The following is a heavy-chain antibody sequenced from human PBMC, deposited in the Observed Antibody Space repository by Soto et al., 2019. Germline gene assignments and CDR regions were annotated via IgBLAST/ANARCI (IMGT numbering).Heavy chain of an antibody. CDR3: ARRGYCSGGSCYSLGSAFDI. CDR1: GYTFTSYG. J-gene: IGHJ3*02. V-gene: IGHV1-18*04. D-gene: IGHD2-15*01. Sequence: QVQLVQSGAEVKKLGASVKVSCKASGYTFTSYGISWVRQAPGQGLEWMGWISAYNGNTNYAQKLQGRVTMTTDTSTSTGYMELRSLRSDDTVVYYCARRGYCSGGSCYSLGSAFDIWGQGTMVTVSS. CDR2: ISAYNGNT.